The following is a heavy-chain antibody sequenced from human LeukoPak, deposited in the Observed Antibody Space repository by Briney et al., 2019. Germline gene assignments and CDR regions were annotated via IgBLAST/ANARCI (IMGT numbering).Heavy chain of an antibody. V-gene: IGHV4-59*01. D-gene: IGHD3-22*01. Sequence: SETLSLTCTVSGGSISSYYWSWIRQPPGKGLEWIGYIYYSGGTNYNPSLKSRVTISVDTSKNQFSLKLSSVTAADTAVYYCARASSSGYYDSSGYSLWGQGTLVTVSS. CDR1: GGSISSYY. CDR3: ARASSSGYYDSSGYSL. J-gene: IGHJ4*02. CDR2: IYYSGGT.